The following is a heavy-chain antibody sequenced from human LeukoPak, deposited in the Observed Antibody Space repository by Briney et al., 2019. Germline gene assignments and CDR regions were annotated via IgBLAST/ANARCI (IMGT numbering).Heavy chain of an antibody. J-gene: IGHJ5*02. CDR2: MNANRGNT. Sequence: AAVKVSCKACGYIFTSYDINWVRQASGQGLEWMGWMNANRGNTDYAQEFQDRATIPRNTPRRTAYMALSRLSSVDRAVYYCARGPTRRQTCTTKSCLDPWGQGTLVTASS. V-gene: IGHV1-8*03. CDR1: GYIFTSYD. CDR3: ARGPTRRQTCTTKSCLDP. D-gene: IGHD1-1*01.